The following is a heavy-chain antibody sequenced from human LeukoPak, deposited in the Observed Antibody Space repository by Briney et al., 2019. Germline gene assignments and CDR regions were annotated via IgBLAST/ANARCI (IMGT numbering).Heavy chain of an antibody. V-gene: IGHV4-31*03. CDR1: GGSISSGGYY. CDR3: ATYGIVDQPDHDAFDI. D-gene: IGHD1-26*01. Sequence: SETLSLTCTVSGGSISSGGYYWSWIRQHPGKGLEWIGYIYYSGSTYYNPSLKSRVTISVDTSKNQFSLKLSSVTAADTAVYYCATYGIVDQPDHDAFDIWAQGTMVTVSS. CDR2: IYYSGST. J-gene: IGHJ3*02.